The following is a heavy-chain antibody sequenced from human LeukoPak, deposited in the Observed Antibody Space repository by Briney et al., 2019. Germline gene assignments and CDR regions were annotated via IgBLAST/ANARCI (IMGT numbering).Heavy chain of an antibody. V-gene: IGHV4-34*01. CDR3: ASHFLLYYYDSSGYSLDY. CDR2: INHSGST. CDR1: GGSFSGYY. Sequence: PSETLSLTCAVYGGSFSGYYWSWIRQPPGKGLEWIGEINHSGSTNYNPSLKSRVTISVDTSKNQFSLKLSSVTAADTAVYYCASHFLLYYYDSSGYSLDYWGQGTLVTVSS. D-gene: IGHD3-22*01. J-gene: IGHJ4*02.